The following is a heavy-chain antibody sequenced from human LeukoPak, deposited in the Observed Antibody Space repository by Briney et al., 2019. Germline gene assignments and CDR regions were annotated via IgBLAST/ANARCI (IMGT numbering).Heavy chain of an antibody. Sequence: SETLSLTCGVSGGSVSSTNWWTWIHQPPGKGLEWIGEVHLDGRTNFNPSLKSRLTLSVDLSENHVSLKLTSVTAADTAVYYCAREGGFYRPLDYSGQGTLVTVSS. CDR1: GGSVSSTNW. D-gene: IGHD6-25*01. CDR2: VHLDGRT. CDR3: AREGGFYRPLDY. V-gene: IGHV4-4*02. J-gene: IGHJ4*02.